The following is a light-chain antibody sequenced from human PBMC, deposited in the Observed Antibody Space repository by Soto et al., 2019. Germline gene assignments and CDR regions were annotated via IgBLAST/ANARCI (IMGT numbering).Light chain of an antibody. CDR2: DAS. Sequence: EIVLTQSPAALSLSPGERATLSCRASQSVSNYLAWYQQRPGRAPRLLIYDASHRATGIPARFRGSGSGTDFTLTINSLEPEDFAVYYCQQRGDRPRTFGQGTKLEIK. CDR1: QSVSNY. J-gene: IGKJ2*01. V-gene: IGKV3-11*01. CDR3: QQRGDRPRT.